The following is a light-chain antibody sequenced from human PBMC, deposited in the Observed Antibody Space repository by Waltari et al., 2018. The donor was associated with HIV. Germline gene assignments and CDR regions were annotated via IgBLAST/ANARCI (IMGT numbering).Light chain of an antibody. V-gene: IGLV1-40*01. CDR3: QSNDSSHSSI. Sequence: QSVLTQPPSVSAAPGQRITISCTGNSSNIGAGYSVHWYHQLPGSAPNLRFYRNNTRPAGFPARFSGSKSGSSASLAITGIRAEDEGDYYCQSNDSSHSSIFGGGTKLTVL. J-gene: IGLJ2*01. CDR1: SSNIGAGYS. CDR2: RNN.